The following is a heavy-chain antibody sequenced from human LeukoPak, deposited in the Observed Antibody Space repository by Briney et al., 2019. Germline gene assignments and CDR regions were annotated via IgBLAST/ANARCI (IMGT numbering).Heavy chain of an antibody. Sequence: GESLKISCKGSGYSFTSYGISWVRQAPGQGLEWMGWISAYNGNTNYAQKLQGRVTMTTDTSTSTAYMELRSLRSDDTAVYYCARGKTMVRGVIIPSYNWFDPWGQGTLVTVSS. CDR2: ISAYNGNT. CDR1: GYSFTSYG. V-gene: IGHV1-18*01. J-gene: IGHJ5*02. CDR3: ARGKTMVRGVIIPSYNWFDP. D-gene: IGHD3-10*01.